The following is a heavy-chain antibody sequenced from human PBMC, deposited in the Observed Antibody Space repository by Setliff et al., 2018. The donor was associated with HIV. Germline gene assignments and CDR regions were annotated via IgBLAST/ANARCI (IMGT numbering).Heavy chain of an antibody. CDR3: ARVVATSDY. D-gene: IGHD5-12*01. V-gene: IGHV3-7*01. J-gene: IGHJ4*02. CDR2: IKEDGSEK. Sequence: PGGSLRLSCAASGFTFSTYWMSWVRQAPGKGLEWVASIKEDGSEKYYVDSVKGRFTISRDNAKNSLFLQVNSLRAEDTAVYYCARVVATSDYWGQGTLVTVSS. CDR1: GFTFSTYW.